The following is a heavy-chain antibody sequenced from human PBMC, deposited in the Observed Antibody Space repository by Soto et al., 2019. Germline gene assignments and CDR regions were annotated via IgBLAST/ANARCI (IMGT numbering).Heavy chain of an antibody. J-gene: IGHJ4*02. Sequence: SLRLSCAASGXPFFSYCMHWVRQAPGKGLEWVAVISYDGSNKYYGDSVKGRFTISRDNSKNTLYLQMNSLRADDTAVYYCAKDRAGDIYVAARSGLDYWGQGTLGTVSS. CDR1: GXPFFSYC. CDR3: AKDRAGDIYVAARSGLDY. CDR2: ISYDGSNK. V-gene: IGHV3-30*18. D-gene: IGHD6-6*01.